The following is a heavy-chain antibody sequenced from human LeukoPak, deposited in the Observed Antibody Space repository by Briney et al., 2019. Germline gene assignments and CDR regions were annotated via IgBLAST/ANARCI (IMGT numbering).Heavy chain of an antibody. CDR2: ISGSGGST. J-gene: IGHJ4*02. V-gene: IGHV3-23*01. CDR1: GFTFSSYA. Sequence: GGSLRLSCAASGFTFSSYAMSWVRQAPGKGLEWVSAISGSGGSTYYADSVKGRFTISRDNSKNTLYLQMNSLRAEDTAVYYCAKDSPITMIVVVYYFDYWGQGTLVTVSS. D-gene: IGHD3-22*01. CDR3: AKDSPITMIVVVYYFDY.